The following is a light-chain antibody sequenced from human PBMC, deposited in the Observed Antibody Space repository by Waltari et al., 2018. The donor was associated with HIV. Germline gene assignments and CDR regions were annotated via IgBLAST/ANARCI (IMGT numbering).Light chain of an antibody. V-gene: IGKV1-8*01. CDR3: QQYYSYPLT. CDR1: QGISSY. Sequence: AIRMTQSPSAFSASTGDRVTITCRASQGISSYLAWYPQKPGKAPKLLIYAASTLQTGVPCRLSGSGGVADFTLTLRCLQSEDFATYYYQQYYSYPLTLGGGINVEIK. J-gene: IGKJ4*01. CDR2: AAS.